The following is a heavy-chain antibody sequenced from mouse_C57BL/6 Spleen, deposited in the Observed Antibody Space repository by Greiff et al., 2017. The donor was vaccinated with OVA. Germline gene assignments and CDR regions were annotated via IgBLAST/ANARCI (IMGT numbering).Heavy chain of an antibody. D-gene: IGHD2-5*01. Sequence: QVHVKQSGAELVRPGASVTLSCKASGYTFTDYEMHWVKQTPVHGLEWIGAIDPETGGTAYNQKFKGKAILTADKSSSTAYMELRSLTSEDSAVYYCTTLYSNYAFDYWGQGTTLTVSS. CDR1: GYTFTDYE. CDR3: TTLYSNYAFDY. V-gene: IGHV1-15*01. J-gene: IGHJ2*01. CDR2: IDPETGGT.